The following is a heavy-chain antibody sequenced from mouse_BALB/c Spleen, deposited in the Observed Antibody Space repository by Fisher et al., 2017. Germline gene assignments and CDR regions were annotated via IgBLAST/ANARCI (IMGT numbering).Heavy chain of an antibody. CDR3: ARGGGYYYGSSYVGYFDV. D-gene: IGHD1-1*01. V-gene: IGHV1-69*02. Sequence: KFKGKATLTVDKSSSTAYMQLSSLTSEDSAVYYCARGGGYYYGSSYVGYFDVWGAGTTVTVSS. J-gene: IGHJ1*01.